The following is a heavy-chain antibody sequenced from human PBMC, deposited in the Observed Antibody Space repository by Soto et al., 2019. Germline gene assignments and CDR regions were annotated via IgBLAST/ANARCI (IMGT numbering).Heavy chain of an antibody. CDR3: ARDGKCTSCYANYYYYYGMDV. CDR2: ISAYNGNT. V-gene: IGHV1-18*01. D-gene: IGHD2-2*01. J-gene: IGHJ6*02. Sequence: ASVKVSCKASGYTFTSYGISWVRQAPGQGLEWMGWISAYNGNTNYAQKIQGRVTMTKDTYTSTAYMKLRSLRSDYTAVYYCARDGKCTSCYANYYYYYGMDVGG. CDR1: GYTFTSYG.